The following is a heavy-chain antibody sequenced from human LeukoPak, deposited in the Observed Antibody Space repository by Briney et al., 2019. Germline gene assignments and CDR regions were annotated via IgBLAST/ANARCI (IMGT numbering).Heavy chain of an antibody. D-gene: IGHD3-22*01. CDR1: VGSISSHY. J-gene: IGHJ3*02. CDR3: ARDYYDSRGEAVDI. CDR2: IYYSGNT. Sequence: SETLSLTCTVSVGSISSHYWSWIRQPPGKGLERIGYIYYSGNTNYNPALKSRLTISVDTSKNQFSLRLTSVTAADTAMYYCARDYYDSRGEAVDIWGQGTMVTVSS. V-gene: IGHV4-59*11.